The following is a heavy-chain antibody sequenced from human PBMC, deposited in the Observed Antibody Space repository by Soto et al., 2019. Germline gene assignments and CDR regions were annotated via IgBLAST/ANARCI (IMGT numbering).Heavy chain of an antibody. V-gene: IGHV3-7*03. CDR3: ARNVLFLLGS. CDR2: TNKDGSEA. Sequence: GGSLRLSCVASGFIFRNDYMSWVRQAPGKGLEWVAKTNKDGSEAYYVDSLEGRFTISRDNAKNLLFLEMKSLRVDDTAVYYYARNVLFLLGSLGRGXLVTVSS. J-gene: IGHJ4*02. D-gene: IGHD3-3*01. CDR1: GFIFRNDY.